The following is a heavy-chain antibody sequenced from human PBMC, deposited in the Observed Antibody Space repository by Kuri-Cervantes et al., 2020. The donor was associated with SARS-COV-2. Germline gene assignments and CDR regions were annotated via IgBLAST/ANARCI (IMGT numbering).Heavy chain of an antibody. CDR1: GFTLSSYA. Sequence: GESLKISCAASGFTLSSYAMHWVRQAPGKGLEWVAVISYDGSNKYYADSVKGRFTISRDNSKNTLYLQMNSLRAEDTAVYYCAKTTQYQLLYYGQTTYFDYWGQGTLVTVSS. D-gene: IGHD2-2*02. CDR2: ISYDGSNK. J-gene: IGHJ4*02. V-gene: IGHV3-30-3*02. CDR3: AKTTQYQLLYYGQTTYFDY.